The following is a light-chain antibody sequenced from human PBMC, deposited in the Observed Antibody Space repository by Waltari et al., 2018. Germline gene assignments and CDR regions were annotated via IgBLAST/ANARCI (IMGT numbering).Light chain of an antibody. CDR1: QSLLHSNGYNY. V-gene: IGKV2-28*01. Sequence: DIVMTQSPLSLPVTPGEPASISCRSSQSLLHSNGYNYLDWYLQKPGQSPQILIYLGSNRAAGVPDRVSGSGSVTDFTLKISRVEAEDAGVYYCMEALQSVTFGQGTRLEIK. CDR2: LGS. CDR3: MEALQSVT. J-gene: IGKJ5*01.